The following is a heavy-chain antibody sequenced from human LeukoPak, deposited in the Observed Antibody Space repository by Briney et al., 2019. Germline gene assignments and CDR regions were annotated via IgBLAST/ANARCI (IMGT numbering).Heavy chain of an antibody. CDR3: ARNDSSGYFDY. J-gene: IGHJ4*02. CDR2: IYYSGST. V-gene: IGHV4-38-2*01. Sequence: PSETLSLTCAVSGYSISSGYYWGWIRQPPGKGLEWIGSIYYSGSTHYNPSLKSRVTISVDTSQNQFSLKLSSVTAADTAVYYCARNDSSGYFDYWGQGTLATVSS. CDR1: GYSISSGYY. D-gene: IGHD3-22*01.